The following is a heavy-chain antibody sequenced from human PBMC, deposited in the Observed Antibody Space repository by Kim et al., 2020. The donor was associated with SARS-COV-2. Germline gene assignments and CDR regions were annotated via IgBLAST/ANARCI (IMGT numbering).Heavy chain of an antibody. CDR1: GYTFTGYY. J-gene: IGHJ5*02. D-gene: IGHD6-6*01. CDR2: INPNNGGT. V-gene: IGHV1-2*06. CDR3: AREAAEYSNSVP. Sequence: ASVKVSCKASGYTFTGYYIHWVRQAPGQGLEWMGRINPNNGGTNYAQKIQGRVTMTRDTSMSTAYKELTGLKSDDTAVYYCAREAAEYSNSVPWGHGTLVTVSS.